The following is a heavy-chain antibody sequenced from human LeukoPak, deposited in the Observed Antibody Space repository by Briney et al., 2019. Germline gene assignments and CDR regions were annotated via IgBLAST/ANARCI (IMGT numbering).Heavy chain of an antibody. CDR1: GGSLSTYY. V-gene: IGHV4-59*01. Sequence: PSETLSLTCTVSGGSLSTYYWSWLRQPPGKGLEWIGYIHYSGSTNYNPPLKSRVTISGDTSKNHFSLNLTSLTTADTAVYHCARGPVYDLYYFDSWGQGSLVTVSS. J-gene: IGHJ4*02. CDR3: ARGPVYDLYYFDS. D-gene: IGHD5/OR15-5a*01. CDR2: IHYSGST.